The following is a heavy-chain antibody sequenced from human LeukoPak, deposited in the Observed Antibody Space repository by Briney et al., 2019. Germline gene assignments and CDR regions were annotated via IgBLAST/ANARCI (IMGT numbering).Heavy chain of an antibody. Sequence: HGESLKISCKTSGYYFTDYWIGWVRQKPGKGLEWMGIIRADSQITYSPPFQGQVTFSADRSKDTAYLRWSSLKASDTAMYYCARRGGTPFYDYWGQGTLVTVSS. J-gene: IGHJ4*02. V-gene: IGHV5-51*01. CDR3: ARRGGTPFYDY. CDR2: IRADSQI. CDR1: GYYFTDYW. D-gene: IGHD1-14*01.